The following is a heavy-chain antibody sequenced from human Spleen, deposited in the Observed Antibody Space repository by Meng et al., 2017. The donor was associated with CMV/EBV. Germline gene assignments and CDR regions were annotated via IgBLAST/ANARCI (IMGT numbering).Heavy chain of an antibody. CDR3: ARQAPDNWFDP. J-gene: IGHJ5*01. Sequence: TAARGPMHSGAYCWCWIRHHPEKGLEWSGYTYYDGSTHYNPSLRSRAAISVDTSKNQFSLRLNSVTAADTAVYYCARQAPDNWFDPWGQGALVTVSS. CDR1: RGPMHSGAYC. CDR2: TYYDGST. V-gene: IGHV4-31*03.